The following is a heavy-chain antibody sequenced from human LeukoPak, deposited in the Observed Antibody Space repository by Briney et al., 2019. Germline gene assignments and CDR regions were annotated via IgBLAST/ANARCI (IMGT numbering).Heavy chain of an antibody. V-gene: IGHV1-46*01. Sequence: GASVKVSCKASGYTFTSFYMHWVRQAPGQGLEWMGIINPSGGSTSYAQKFQGRVTTTRDTSTSTVYMELNSLRFEDTAVYYCARDLGEAGNRPTFDAFDIWGQGTMVSVSS. CDR2: INPSGGST. D-gene: IGHD6-19*01. CDR1: GYTFTSFY. J-gene: IGHJ3*02. CDR3: ARDLGEAGNRPTFDAFDI.